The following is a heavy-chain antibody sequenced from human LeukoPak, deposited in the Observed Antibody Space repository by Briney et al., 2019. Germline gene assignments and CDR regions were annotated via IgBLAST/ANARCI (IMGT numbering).Heavy chain of an antibody. D-gene: IGHD5-24*01. Sequence: GGSLRLSCAASGFTFSSYSMNWVRQAPGKGLEWVSSISSSSSYIYYADSVKGRSTISRDNAKNSLYLQMNSLRAEDTAVYYCARWLHLEGKDYWGQGTLVTVSS. CDR1: GFTFSSYS. CDR2: ISSSSSYI. J-gene: IGHJ4*02. V-gene: IGHV3-21*01. CDR3: ARWLHLEGKDY.